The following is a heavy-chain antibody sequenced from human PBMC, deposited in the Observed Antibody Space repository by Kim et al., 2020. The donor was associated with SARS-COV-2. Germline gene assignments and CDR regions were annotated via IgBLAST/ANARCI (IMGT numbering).Heavy chain of an antibody. CDR3: ARSTRILYSSGWLSWFDY. CDR1: GYTFTSYG. J-gene: IGHJ4*02. D-gene: IGHD6-19*01. V-gene: IGHV1-18*01. CDR2: ISAYNGNT. Sequence: ASVKVSCKASGYTFTSYGISWVRQAPGQGLEWMGWISAYNGNTNYAQKLQGRVTMTTDTSTSTAYMELRSLRSDDTAVYYCARSTRILYSSGWLSWFDYWGQGTLVTVSS.